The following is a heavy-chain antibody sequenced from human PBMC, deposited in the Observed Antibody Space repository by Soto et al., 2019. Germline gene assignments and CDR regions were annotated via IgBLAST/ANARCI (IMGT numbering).Heavy chain of an antibody. J-gene: IGHJ3*02. V-gene: IGHV4-39*01. D-gene: IGHD3-3*02. CDR2: IFYSGNI. Sequence: QLQLEESGPGLVKPSETLSLTCTVSGDSISSSNSHWGWTRQPPGKGLEYIGSVYYGGAIFYSGNIYYNPSLKSRVTLSVATSKNQFSLRLSSVTAADTGVYYCVRYDRINMKPYSPEGFHIWGQGTMVTVSS. CDR1: GDSISSSNSH. CDR3: VRYDRINMKPYSPEGFHI.